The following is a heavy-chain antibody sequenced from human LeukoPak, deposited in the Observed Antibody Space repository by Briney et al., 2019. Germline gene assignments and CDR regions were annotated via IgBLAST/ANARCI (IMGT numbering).Heavy chain of an antibody. Sequence: PGRSLRLSCAASGFTFDDYAMHWVRQAPGKGLEWVSGINWNSGTIGYADSVKGRFTIPRDNAKNSLYLQVSSLRTEDTALYYCAKDTQGMTGGFDYWGQGTLVTVSS. V-gene: IGHV3-9*01. CDR2: INWNSGTI. CDR1: GFTFDDYA. D-gene: IGHD4-23*01. CDR3: AKDTQGMTGGFDY. J-gene: IGHJ4*02.